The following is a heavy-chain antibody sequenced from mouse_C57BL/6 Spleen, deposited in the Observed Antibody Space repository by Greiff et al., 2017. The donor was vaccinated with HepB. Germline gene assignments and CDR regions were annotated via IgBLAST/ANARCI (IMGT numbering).Heavy chain of an antibody. CDR3: ASLIGKAMDY. CDR1: GYAFSSYW. CDR2: IYPGDGDT. J-gene: IGHJ4*01. Sequence: VQLQQSGAELVKPGASVKISCKASGYAFSSYWLNWVTQRPGKGLEWIGQIYPGDGDTNYNGKFKGKATLTADKSYSTAYMQLSSLTSEDSAVYFCASLIGKAMDYWGQGTSVTVSS. V-gene: IGHV1-80*01.